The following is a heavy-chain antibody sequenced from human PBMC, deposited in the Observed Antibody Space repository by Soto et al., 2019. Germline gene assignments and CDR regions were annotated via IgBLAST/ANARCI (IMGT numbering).Heavy chain of an antibody. CDR3: ARSGISIVRGVLSDLDY. CDR1: GYTFNGYY. D-gene: IGHD3-10*01. V-gene: IGHV1-2*04. CDR2: INPNSGDT. Sequence: QVQLVQAGAEVKKPGASVKVSCKASGYTFNGYYMHWVRQAPGQGLEWMGWINPNSGDTNYARKSEGWVAMTSDSSISEADMELTRLTSADTVMYYCARSGISIVRGVLSDLDYWGRGTLVSVSS. J-gene: IGHJ4*02.